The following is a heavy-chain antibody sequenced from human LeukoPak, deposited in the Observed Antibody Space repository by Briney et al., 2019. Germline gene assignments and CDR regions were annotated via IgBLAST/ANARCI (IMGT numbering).Heavy chain of an antibody. V-gene: IGHV3-11*06. CDR2: ISSSSSYT. CDR3: AVYYYDSSGYYYFDY. CDR1: GFTFSDYY. Sequence: GGSLRLSCAASGFTFSDYYMSWIRQAPGKGLEWVSYISSSSSYTNYADSVKGRFTISRDNAKNSLYLQMNSLRAEDTAVYYCAVYYYDSSGYYYFDYWGQGTLVTVSS. D-gene: IGHD3-22*01. J-gene: IGHJ4*02.